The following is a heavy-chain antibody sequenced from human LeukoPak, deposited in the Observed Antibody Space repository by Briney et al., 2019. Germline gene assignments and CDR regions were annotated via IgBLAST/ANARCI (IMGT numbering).Heavy chain of an antibody. CDR3: ARGLDPTSYYFDY. J-gene: IGHJ4*02. Sequence: PSETLSLTCTVSGDSISSYYWSWIRQPPGKGLEWIGYIYYSGSTNYNPSLKSRVTISLDTSKNQISLKLSSVTAADPAVYYCARGLDPTSYYFDYWGQGTLVTVSS. V-gene: IGHV4-59*01. D-gene: IGHD6-6*01. CDR1: GDSISSYY. CDR2: IYYSGST.